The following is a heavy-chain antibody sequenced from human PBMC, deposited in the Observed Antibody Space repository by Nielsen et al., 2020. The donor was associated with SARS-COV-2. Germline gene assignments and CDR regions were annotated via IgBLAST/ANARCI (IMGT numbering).Heavy chain of an antibody. V-gene: IGHV3-21*01. D-gene: IGHD7-27*01. CDR1: GLTFSSYS. CDR2: ISSSSSYI. J-gene: IGHJ4*02. CDR3: ARPGTGDRASLNY. Sequence: GGSLRLSCAASGLTFSSYSMNWVRQAPGKGLEWVSSISSSSSYIYYADSVKGRFTISRDNAKNSLYLQMNSLRAEDTAVYYCARPGTGDRASLNYWGQGTLVTISS.